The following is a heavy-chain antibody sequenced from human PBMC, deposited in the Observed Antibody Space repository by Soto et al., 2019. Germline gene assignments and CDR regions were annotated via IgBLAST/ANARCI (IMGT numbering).Heavy chain of an antibody. CDR3: ARLVPGAEAWLDP. CDR2: ISLYSDGT. D-gene: IGHD2-2*01. V-gene: IGHV1-18*01. J-gene: IGHJ5*02. Sequence: AAVKGSCTTSGYTFSNYGITWVRQAPGQPLEWLGWISLYSDGTNYAQKLQGRVSMTTDTSTTTAYMELRSLRSDDTAVYYCARLVPGAEAWLDPWGQGTLVTVS. CDR1: GYTFSNYG.